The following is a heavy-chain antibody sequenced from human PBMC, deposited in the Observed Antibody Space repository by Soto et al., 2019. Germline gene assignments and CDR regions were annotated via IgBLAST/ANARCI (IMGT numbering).Heavy chain of an antibody. CDR1: GGTFSSYA. J-gene: IGHJ6*02. Sequence: QVQLVQSGAEVKKPGSSVKVSCKASGGTFSSYAISWVRQAPGQGLEWMGGIIPIFGTANYAQKFQGRVTITADESTSTAYMELSSLRSEDTAVYYCASGPIVVVPAALTYYYYGMDVWGQGTTVTVSS. CDR3: ASGPIVVVPAALTYYYYGMDV. V-gene: IGHV1-69*01. D-gene: IGHD2-2*01. CDR2: IIPIFGTA.